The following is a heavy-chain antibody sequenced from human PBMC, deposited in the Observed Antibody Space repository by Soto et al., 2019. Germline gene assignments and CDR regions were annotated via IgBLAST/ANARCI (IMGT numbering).Heavy chain of an antibody. CDR1: GYTCSNFW. V-gene: IGHV5-51*03. CDR3: ARSPRSSPYFDF. CDR2: IYPGDHET. J-gene: IGHJ4*02. Sequence: GESLKISGHCSGYTCSNFWISWVRQLPGQGLEWMGIIYPGDHETRYSPSFLGKVTISAETSINTAYLQWSSLEASDSAFYFCARSPRSSPYFDFWGQGALVPVSS. D-gene: IGHD6-13*01.